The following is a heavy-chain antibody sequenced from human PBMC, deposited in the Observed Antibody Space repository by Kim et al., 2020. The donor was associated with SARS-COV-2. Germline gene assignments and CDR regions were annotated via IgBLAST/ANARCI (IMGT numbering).Heavy chain of an antibody. Sequence: SETLSLTCSVSGDSVRHNHWSWIRQAPGKGLEWIGNIYNSGSTKSNPSLESRVTMSADTSTDLVSLALTSMTTAATAIYYCSRISPYYF. V-gene: IGHV4-59*02. J-gene: IGHJ1*01. CDR2: IYNSGST. CDR1: GDSVRHNH. CDR3: SRISPYYF.